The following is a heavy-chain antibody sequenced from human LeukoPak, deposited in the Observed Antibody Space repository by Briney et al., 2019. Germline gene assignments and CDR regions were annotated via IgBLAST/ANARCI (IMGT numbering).Heavy chain of an antibody. V-gene: IGHV1-69*13. Sequence: APVKVSCKASGGTFSSYAISWVRQAPGQGLEWMGGIIPIFGTANYAQKFQGRVTITADESTSTAYMELSSLRSEDTAVYYCARVYSSDPITTMDVWGKGTTVTVSS. CDR1: GGTFSSYA. CDR2: IIPIFGTA. D-gene: IGHD6-19*01. CDR3: ARVYSSDPITTMDV. J-gene: IGHJ6*04.